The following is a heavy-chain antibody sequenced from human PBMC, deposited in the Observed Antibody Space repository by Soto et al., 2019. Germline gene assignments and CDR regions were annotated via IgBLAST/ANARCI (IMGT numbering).Heavy chain of an antibody. V-gene: IGHV3-30*03. Sequence: QVQLVESGGGVVQPGRSLRLSCAASGFTFGNFAIHWVRQAPGKGLEWVADISSDGSRKFYADSVKGRFTISRDNSKKTLYVQMNSLRTKDTAVYFCARGCSGGTNCFYFDFWGQGILVTVSS. J-gene: IGHJ4*02. D-gene: IGHD6-13*01. CDR2: ISSDGSRK. CDR1: GFTFGNFA. CDR3: ARGCSGGTNCFYFDF.